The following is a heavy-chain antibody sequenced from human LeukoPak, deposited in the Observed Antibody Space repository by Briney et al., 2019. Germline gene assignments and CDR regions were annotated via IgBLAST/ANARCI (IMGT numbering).Heavy chain of an antibody. CDR1: GYSFTNYW. J-gene: IGHJ4*02. CDR2: IYPADSDT. CDR3: AGRGTGTTLAFDY. V-gene: IGHV5-51*01. D-gene: IGHD1-1*01. Sequence: GESLKISCRGSGYSFTNYWIGWVRQMPGKGLEWMGIIYPADSDTRYSPSFQGQVTISADKSISTAYLQWSSLKASDTAMYYCAGRGTGTTLAFDYWGQGTLVTVSS.